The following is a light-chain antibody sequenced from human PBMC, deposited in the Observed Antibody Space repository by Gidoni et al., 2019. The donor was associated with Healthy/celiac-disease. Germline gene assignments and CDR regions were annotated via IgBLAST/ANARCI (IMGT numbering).Light chain of an antibody. CDR2: RNN. J-gene: IGLJ1*01. CDR3: AAWDASLSGYV. CDR1: SSNIGSNY. V-gene: IGLV1-47*01. Sequence: QSVLTQTPSASGTPGERVTICCSGSSSNIGSNYVYWYQQLPGTAPKLLIYRNNQRPSGVPDRFSGSKSGTSASLAISGLRSEDEADYYCAAWDASLSGYVFGTGTKVTVL.